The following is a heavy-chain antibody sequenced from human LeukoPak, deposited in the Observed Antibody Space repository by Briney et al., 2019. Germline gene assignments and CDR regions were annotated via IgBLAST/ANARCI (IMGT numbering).Heavy chain of an antibody. CDR2: ISGSGVTT. Sequence: GSLRLSCVASGFTFSSYAMAWVRQAPGEGLEWVSAISGSGVTTHNAGSVKGRFSISRDNSKNTLYLQMNSLRAEDTALYYCAKKVVVGATSPYSDFQDWGQGTLVTVSS. CDR3: AKKVVVGATSPYSDFQD. D-gene: IGHD1-26*01. CDR1: GFTFSSYA. J-gene: IGHJ1*01. V-gene: IGHV3-23*01.